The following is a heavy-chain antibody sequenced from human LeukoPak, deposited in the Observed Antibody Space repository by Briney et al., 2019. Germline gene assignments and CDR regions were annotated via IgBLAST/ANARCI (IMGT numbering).Heavy chain of an antibody. D-gene: IGHD4-17*01. V-gene: IGHV4-31*03. J-gene: IGHJ4*02. CDR1: GGSISSSGYY. CDR2: IYYRGTT. CDR3: ARAVTSHYFDY. Sequence: PSETLSLTCTVSGGSISSSGYYWSWIRQHPGKGLEWIGYIYYRGTTYYNPSLKSRVTISPDTSNNQFSLKLSSVTAADTAVYYCARAVTSHYFDYWGQGTLVTASS.